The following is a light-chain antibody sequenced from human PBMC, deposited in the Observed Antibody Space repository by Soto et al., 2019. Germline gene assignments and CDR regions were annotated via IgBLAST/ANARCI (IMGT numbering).Light chain of an antibody. CDR3: QTWGSGIVV. CDR1: XXXSNYA. V-gene: IGLV4-69*01. CDR2: LNSDGSH. J-gene: IGLJ2*01. Sequence: QSVLTQSPSASASLXXXVKLTCTXXXXXSNYAIAWHQQQSEKGPRYLMKLNSDGSHSKGDGIPDRFSGSSSGAERYLTISSLQSEDEADYYCQTWGSGIVVFGGGTKLTVL.